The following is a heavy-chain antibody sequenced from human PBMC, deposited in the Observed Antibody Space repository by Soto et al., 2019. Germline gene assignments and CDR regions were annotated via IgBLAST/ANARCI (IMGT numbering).Heavy chain of an antibody. D-gene: IGHD3-9*01. CDR2: INHSGTA. Sequence: DLEQWGAGLLNPSETLSLTCAVYGGSLSGYFWSWVRQSPGKGLEWIGEINHSGTANYNPSLKTRVTISADASKHQFSLRLTSVTAADSATYYCASYHFLDLWTGSRHYMDVWSRGTPVTVSS. V-gene: IGHV4-34*01. CDR3: ASYHFLDLWTGSRHYMDV. J-gene: IGHJ6*03. CDR1: GGSLSGYF.